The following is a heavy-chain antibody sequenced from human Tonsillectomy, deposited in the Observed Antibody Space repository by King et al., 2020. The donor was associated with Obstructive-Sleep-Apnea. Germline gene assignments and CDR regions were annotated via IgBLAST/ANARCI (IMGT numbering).Heavy chain of an antibody. V-gene: IGHV3-23*04. Sequence: VQLVESGGGLVQPGGSLRLSCAGSGFTFSSDGLSWVRQAPGKGLEWVGAISGSGGSAYSADSVTGRFTISRDNSKKTLYLQMNSLRAEDTAVYYCAKDSMSVRWIIDYWGQGTLVTVSS. CDR1: GFTFSSDG. CDR3: AKDSMSVRWIIDY. D-gene: IGHD5-24*01. J-gene: IGHJ4*02. CDR2: ISGSGGSA.